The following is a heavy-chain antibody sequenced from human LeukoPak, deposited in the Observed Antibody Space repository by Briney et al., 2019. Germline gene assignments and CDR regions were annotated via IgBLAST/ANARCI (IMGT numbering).Heavy chain of an antibody. V-gene: IGHV3-23*01. CDR3: AISNYYGSGSFDY. D-gene: IGHD3-10*01. CDR1: VLTFSSHA. CDR2: ISGSGGST. J-gene: IGHJ4*02. Sequence: GGSLRLSCAACVLTFSSHAMSWVRQAPGKGLEWVSAISGSGGSTHYADSVKGRFTIPRDNPKNTLYLQMNSLRAEDTAVYYCAISNYYGSGSFDYWGQGTLATVSA.